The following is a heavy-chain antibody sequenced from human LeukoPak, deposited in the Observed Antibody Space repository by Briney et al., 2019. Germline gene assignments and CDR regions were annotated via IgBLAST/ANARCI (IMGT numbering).Heavy chain of an antibody. Sequence: GESLKISCKGSGYSFTSYWIGWVRQMPGKGLEWMGIIYPGDSDTRYSPSFQGQVTISADKSISTAYLQWSSLKASDTAMYYCARQGKDYYDSSGYRLYDYWGQGTLVTVSS. J-gene: IGHJ4*02. D-gene: IGHD3-22*01. CDR1: GYSFTSYW. V-gene: IGHV5-51*01. CDR2: IYPGDSDT. CDR3: ARQGKDYYDSSGYRLYDY.